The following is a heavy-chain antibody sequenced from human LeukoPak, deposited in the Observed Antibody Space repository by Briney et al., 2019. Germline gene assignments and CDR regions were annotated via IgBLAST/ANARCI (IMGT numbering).Heavy chain of an antibody. CDR2: ISSSSSYI. Sequence: KTGGSLRVSCADSGYTFSSYSMNWVRQAPGKGLEWVSSISSSSSYIYYADSVKGRFTISRDNAKNSLYLQMNSLRAEDTAVYYCAKDMESAYECSGYYSPFDSWAQGTLVTVSS. J-gene: IGHJ4*02. V-gene: IGHV3-21*04. CDR1: GYTFSSYS. D-gene: IGHD3-22*01. CDR3: AKDMESAYECSGYYSPFDS.